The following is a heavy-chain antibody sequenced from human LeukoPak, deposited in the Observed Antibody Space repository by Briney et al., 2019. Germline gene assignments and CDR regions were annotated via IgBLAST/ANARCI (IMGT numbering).Heavy chain of an antibody. V-gene: IGHV3-7*05. Sequence: GGSLRLSCGASGFRFSSSWMSWVRQAPGKGLEWVANINEDVSEKRYVDPVRGRFTISRDNAKNSLYLEMNSLRADDTAVYYCAKYSGNRSFEGWGQGTLVTASS. D-gene: IGHD1-14*01. CDR1: GFRFSSSW. CDR3: AKYSGNRSFEG. J-gene: IGHJ4*02. CDR2: INEDVSEK.